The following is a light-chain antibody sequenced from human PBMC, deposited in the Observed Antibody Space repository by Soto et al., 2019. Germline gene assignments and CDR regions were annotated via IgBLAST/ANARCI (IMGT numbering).Light chain of an antibody. J-gene: IGKJ1*01. V-gene: IGKV1-5*03. Sequence: DIQMTQSPSTLSASVGDRVTITCRASQSISVWLSWYQQKPGKAPKLLIYRASSLESGVPSRFSGSGSGTEFTLTISSLRPDDFATYYCQQYSGYPWTFGQGTKVEIK. CDR1: QSISVW. CDR3: QQYSGYPWT. CDR2: RAS.